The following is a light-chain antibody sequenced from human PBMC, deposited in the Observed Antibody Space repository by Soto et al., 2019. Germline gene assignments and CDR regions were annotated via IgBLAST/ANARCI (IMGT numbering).Light chain of an antibody. Sequence: QSVLTQPASVSWSPGQSITISCTGTSSDVGGYNYVSWYQHHPGKAPKLLIYDVSNRPSGVSNRFSGSKSDNTASLTISGLQPEDEADYYCSSYTTSNTRQIVFGTGTKVTVL. V-gene: IGLV2-14*03. J-gene: IGLJ1*01. CDR1: SSDVGGYNY. CDR2: DVS. CDR3: SSYTTSNTRQIV.